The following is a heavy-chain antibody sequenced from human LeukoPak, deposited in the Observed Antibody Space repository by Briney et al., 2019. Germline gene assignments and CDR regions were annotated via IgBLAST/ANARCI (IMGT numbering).Heavy chain of an antibody. CDR2: ISAYNGNT. Sequence: ASVKVSCKASGYTFTSYGISWVRQAPGQGLEWMGWISAYNGNTNYAQKLQGRVTMTTDTSTSTAYRELRSLRSDDTAVYYCARGGGAIVVVPAAGDLDYWGQGTLVTVSS. CDR1: GYTFTSYG. J-gene: IGHJ4*02. CDR3: ARGGGAIVVVPAAGDLDY. V-gene: IGHV1-18*01. D-gene: IGHD2-2*01.